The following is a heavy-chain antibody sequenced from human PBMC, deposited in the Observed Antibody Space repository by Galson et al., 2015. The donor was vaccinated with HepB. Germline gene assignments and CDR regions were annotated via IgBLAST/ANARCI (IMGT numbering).Heavy chain of an antibody. CDR2: ISSSSSYT. V-gene: IGHV3-11*05. CDR3: ARERGGWPSAFDI. D-gene: IGHD6-19*01. CDR1: GFTFSDYY. J-gene: IGHJ2*01. Sequence: SLRLSCAASGFTFSDYYMSWFRQAPGKGLEWVSYISSSSSYTNYADSVKGRFTISRDNAKNSLYLQMNSLRAEDTAVYYCARERGGWPSAFDIWGRGTLVTVSS.